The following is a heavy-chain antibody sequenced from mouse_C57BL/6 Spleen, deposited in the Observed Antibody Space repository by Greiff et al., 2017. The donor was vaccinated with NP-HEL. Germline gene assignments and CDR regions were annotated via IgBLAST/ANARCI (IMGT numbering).Heavy chain of an antibody. CDR1: GFSLTSYG. CDR3: ARRDLNGFAY. CDR2: IWSGGST. J-gene: IGHJ3*01. Sequence: QVQLQQSGPGLVQPSQSLSITCTVSGFSLTSYGVHWVRQSPGKGLEWLGVIWSGGSTDYNAAFISRLSISKDNSKSQVFCKMNSLQADDTAVYYCARRDLNGFAYWGQGTLVTVSA. D-gene: IGHD3-3*01. V-gene: IGHV2-2*01.